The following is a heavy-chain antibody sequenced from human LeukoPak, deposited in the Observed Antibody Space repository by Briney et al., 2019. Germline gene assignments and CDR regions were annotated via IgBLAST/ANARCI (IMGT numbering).Heavy chain of an antibody. CDR1: GFTFSSYA. V-gene: IGHV3-30*04. CDR2: ISYDGSNK. CDR3: ARELADEFDWLLGDAFDI. J-gene: IGHJ3*02. Sequence: PGGSLRLSCAASGFTFSSYAMHWVRQAPGKGLEWVAVISYDGSNKYYADSVKGRFTISRDNSRNTLYLQMNSLRAEDTAVYYCARELADEFDWLLGDAFDIWGQGTMVTVSS. D-gene: IGHD3-9*01.